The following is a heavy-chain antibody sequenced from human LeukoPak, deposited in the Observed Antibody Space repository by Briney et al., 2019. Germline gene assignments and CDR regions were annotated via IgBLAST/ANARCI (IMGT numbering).Heavy chain of an antibody. J-gene: IGHJ5*02. V-gene: IGHV3-74*01. CDR2: INSDGSST. CDR3: ARGKVAGMMVNWFDP. Sequence: GGSLRLSCAASGFTFSSYWMHWVRQAPGEGLVWVSRINSDGSSTSYADSVKGRFTISRDNAKNTLYLQMNSLRAEDTAVYYCARGKVAGMMVNWFDPWGQGILVTVSS. CDR1: GFTFSSYW. D-gene: IGHD6-19*01.